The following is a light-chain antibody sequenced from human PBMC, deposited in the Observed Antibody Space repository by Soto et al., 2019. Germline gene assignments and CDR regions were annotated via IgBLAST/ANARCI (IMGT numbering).Light chain of an antibody. CDR3: QQYNTWPRT. V-gene: IGKV3-15*01. CDR1: QSVSSN. J-gene: IGKJ1*01. Sequence: EIVMTQSPATLSVSPGERATLSCRASQSVSSNLAWYQQKPGQAPRLLLYGASTRATGLPARFSGSGSGTEFTLTISSLQSEDFAVYYCQQYNTWPRTFGQGTKVEIK. CDR2: GAS.